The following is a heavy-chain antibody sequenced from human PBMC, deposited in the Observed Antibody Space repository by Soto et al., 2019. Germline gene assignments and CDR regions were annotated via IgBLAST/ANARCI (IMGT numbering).Heavy chain of an antibody. J-gene: IGHJ5*02. Sequence: GASVKVSRKAAGGTFSRYPISCVRLAPGQGLEWMGRIIPILGIANYAQKFQGRVTITADKSTSTAYMELSSLRSEDTAVYYCATDLSTSPRGDRVDPCGQGTLVTGTS. CDR3: ATDLSTSPRGDRVDP. CDR2: IIPILGIA. CDR1: GGTFSRYP. V-gene: IGHV1-69*04. D-gene: IGHD6-6*01.